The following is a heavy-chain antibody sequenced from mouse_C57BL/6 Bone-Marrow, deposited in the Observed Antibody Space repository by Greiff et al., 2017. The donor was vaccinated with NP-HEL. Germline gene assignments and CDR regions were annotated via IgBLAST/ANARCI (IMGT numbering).Heavy chain of an antibody. J-gene: IGHJ3*01. CDR1: GYTFTDYY. CDR2: INPYNGGT. D-gene: IGHD2-4*01. CDR3: ARSYDHDGAY. V-gene: IGHV1-19*01. Sequence: EVQLQQSGPVLVKPGASVKMSCKASGYTFTDYYMNWVKQSHGKSLEWIGVINPYNGGTSYNQKFKGKATLTVDKSSSTAYMELNSLTSEDSAVYYCARSYDHDGAYWGQGTLVTVSA.